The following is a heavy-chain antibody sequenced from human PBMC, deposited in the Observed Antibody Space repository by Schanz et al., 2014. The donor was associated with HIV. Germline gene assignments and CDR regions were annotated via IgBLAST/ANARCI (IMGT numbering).Heavy chain of an antibody. CDR1: GFTFSSYA. V-gene: IGHV3-23*01. CDR2: ISSSSDYI. J-gene: IGHJ4*02. Sequence: EVQLLESGGGLVQPGGSLRLSCAASGFTFSSYAMSWVRQAPGKGLEWVSAISSSSDYIFYADSVKGRFTISRDNSKNTLFLQMNSLRAEDTAVYYCAKTIIPTDWAPYTYSFDYWGQGTLVTVSS. CDR3: AKTIIPTDWAPYTYSFDY. D-gene: IGHD3-16*01.